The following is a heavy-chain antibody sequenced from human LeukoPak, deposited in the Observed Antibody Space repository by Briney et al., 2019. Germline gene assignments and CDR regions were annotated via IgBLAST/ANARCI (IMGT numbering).Heavy chain of an antibody. Sequence: GASVKVSCKASGYTFTSYYMHWVRQAPGQGLEWMGLINPSGGSTSYAQKFQGRVTMTRDTSTSTVYMELSSLRSEDTAVYYCARDNYYDSSGYYHDAFDIWGQGTMVTVSS. J-gene: IGHJ3*02. CDR3: ARDNYYDSSGYYHDAFDI. CDR1: GYTFTSYY. D-gene: IGHD3-22*01. V-gene: IGHV1-46*01. CDR2: INPSGGST.